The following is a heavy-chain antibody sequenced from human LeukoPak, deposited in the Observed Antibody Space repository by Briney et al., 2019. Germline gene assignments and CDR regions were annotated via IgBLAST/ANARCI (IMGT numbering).Heavy chain of an antibody. V-gene: IGHV4-4*07. J-gene: IGHJ3*02. CDR1: GGSISSYY. CDR3: ARVVISYYDILTGYHYDAFDI. D-gene: IGHD3-9*01. Sequence: SETLSLTCTVSGGSISSYYWSWIRQPAGKGLEWIGRIYTSGSTNYNPSLKSRVTMSVDTSKNQFSLKLSSVTAADTAVYYCARVVISYYDILTGYHYDAFDIWGQGTMVTVSS. CDR2: IYTSGST.